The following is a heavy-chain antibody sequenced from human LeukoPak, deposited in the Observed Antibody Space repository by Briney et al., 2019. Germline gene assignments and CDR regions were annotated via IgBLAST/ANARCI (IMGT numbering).Heavy chain of an antibody. D-gene: IGHD6-19*01. J-gene: IGHJ4*02. CDR2: INHSGST. Sequence: SETLSLTCAVYGGSFSGYYWSWIRQPPGKGLEWIGEINHSGSTNYNPSLKSRVTISVDTSKNQFSLKLSSVTAADTAVYYCARQYSSGWYNGYYFDYWGQGTLVTVSS. V-gene: IGHV4-34*01. CDR1: GGSFSGYY. CDR3: ARQYSSGWYNGYYFDY.